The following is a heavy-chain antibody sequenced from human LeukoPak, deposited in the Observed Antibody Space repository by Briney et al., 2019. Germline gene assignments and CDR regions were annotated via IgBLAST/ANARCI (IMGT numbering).Heavy chain of an antibody. CDR1: GDSISSYY. V-gene: IGHV4-59*01. D-gene: IGHD3-3*02. CDR3: ARGLLVDWFDP. CDR2: IYYSGST. Sequence: SETLSLTCTVSGDSISSYYWSWIRQPPGKGLEWIGYIYYSGSTNYNPSLKSRVTISVDTSKNQFSLKLSSVTAADTAVYYCARGLLVDWFDPWGQATLVTVSS. J-gene: IGHJ5*02.